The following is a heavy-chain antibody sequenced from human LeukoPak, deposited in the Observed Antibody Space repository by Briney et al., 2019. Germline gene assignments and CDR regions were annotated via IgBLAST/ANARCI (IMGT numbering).Heavy chain of an antibody. D-gene: IGHD1-26*01. CDR1: GFTFSSYA. J-gene: IGHJ4*02. V-gene: IGHV3-30*04. CDR2: ISYDGSNK. CDR3: ARDSVAVGATSGDY. Sequence: GGSLRLSCAASGFTFSSYAMHWVRQAPGKGLEWVAVISYDGSNKYFADSVKGRFTISRDNSKNTLYLQMNSLRAEDTAVYYCARDSVAVGATSGDYWGQGTLVTVSS.